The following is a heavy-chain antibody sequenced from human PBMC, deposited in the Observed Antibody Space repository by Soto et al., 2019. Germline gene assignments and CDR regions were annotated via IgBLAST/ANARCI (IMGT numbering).Heavy chain of an antibody. CDR3: AKVSASYSSFDN. CDR2: IRGSSGST. Sequence: GGSLRLCCAASDFTFSSYAMTWVRQAPGKGLEWVSLIRGSSGSTYYADSVKGRFNISRDDSKNTLYLEMNSLRVEDTAVYYCAKVSASYSSFDNWGQGTLVTVSS. J-gene: IGHJ4*02. V-gene: IGHV3-23*01. D-gene: IGHD1-26*01. CDR1: DFTFSSYA.